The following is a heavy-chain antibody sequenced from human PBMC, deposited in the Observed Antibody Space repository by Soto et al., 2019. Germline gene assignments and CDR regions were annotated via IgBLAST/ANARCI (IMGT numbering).Heavy chain of an antibody. CDR2: ISWNSGSI. V-gene: IGHV3-9*01. Sequence: EVQLVESGGGLVQPGRSLRLSCAASGFTFDDYAMHWVRQAPGKGLEWVSGISWNSGSIGYADSVKGRFTISRDNAKNSLYLQMNSLRAEDTALYYCAKDWAAFGELLDYWFDPWGQGTLVTVSS. J-gene: IGHJ5*02. CDR1: GFTFDDYA. D-gene: IGHD3-10*01. CDR3: AKDWAAFGELLDYWFDP.